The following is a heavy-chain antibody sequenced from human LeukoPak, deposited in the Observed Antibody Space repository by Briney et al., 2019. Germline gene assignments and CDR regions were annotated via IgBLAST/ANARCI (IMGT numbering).Heavy chain of an antibody. D-gene: IGHD3-16*02. Sequence: PSETLSLTCAVYGGSFSGYYWSWIRQPPGKGQEWIGEINHSGSTNYNPSLKSRVTISVDTSKNQFSLKLSSVTAADTAVYYCARLPSREYDYVWGSYRPRSPFDYWGQGTLVTVSS. CDR2: INHSGST. CDR3: ARLPSREYDYVWGSYRPRSPFDY. J-gene: IGHJ4*02. V-gene: IGHV4-34*01. CDR1: GGSFSGYY.